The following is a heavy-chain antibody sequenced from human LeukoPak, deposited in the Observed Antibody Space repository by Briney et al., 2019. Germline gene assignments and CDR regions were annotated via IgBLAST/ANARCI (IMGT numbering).Heavy chain of an antibody. V-gene: IGHV3-11*01. Sequence: PGGSLRLSCAASGFTFSDYYMSWIRQAPGKGLEWVSYISSSGSTIYYADSVKGRFTISRDNAKNSLYLQMNSLRAEDTAVYYCAREISRRPPPAAGLWGQGTQVTVSS. J-gene: IGHJ4*02. CDR3: AREISRRPPPAAGL. D-gene: IGHD6-13*01. CDR1: GFTFSDYY. CDR2: ISSSGSTI.